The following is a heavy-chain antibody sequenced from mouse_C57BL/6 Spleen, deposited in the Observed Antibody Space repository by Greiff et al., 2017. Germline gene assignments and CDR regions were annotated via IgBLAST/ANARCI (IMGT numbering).Heavy chain of an antibody. Sequence: VQLQQSGAELARPGASVKLSCKASGYTFTSYGISWVKQRTGQGLEWIGESYPRSGNTYYNEKFKGKATLTADKSSSTAYMELRSLTSEDSAVYFCARLGLYDYDDDYWGQGTTLTVSS. CDR3: ARLGLYDYDDDY. V-gene: IGHV1-81*01. CDR1: GYTFTSYG. J-gene: IGHJ2*01. D-gene: IGHD2-4*01. CDR2: SYPRSGNT.